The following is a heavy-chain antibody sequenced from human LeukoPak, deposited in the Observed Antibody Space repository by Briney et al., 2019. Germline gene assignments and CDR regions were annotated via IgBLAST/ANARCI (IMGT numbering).Heavy chain of an antibody. CDR1: GYSFTGYY. V-gene: IGHV1-8*03. Sequence: ASVKVSCKASGYSFTGYYMHWVRQATGQGLEWMGWMNPNSGNTGYAQKFQGRVTITRNTSISTAYMELSSLRSEDTAVYYCARGADYGDYGYYYYMDVWGKGTTVTISS. CDR2: MNPNSGNT. J-gene: IGHJ6*03. D-gene: IGHD4-17*01. CDR3: ARGADYGDYGYYYYMDV.